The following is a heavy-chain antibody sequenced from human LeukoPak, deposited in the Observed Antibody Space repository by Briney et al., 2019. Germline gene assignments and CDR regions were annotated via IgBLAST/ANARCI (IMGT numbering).Heavy chain of an antibody. CDR1: GVSFSGYY. CDR2: INHSGST. J-gene: IGHJ6*04. Sequence: PSETLSLTCAVYGVSFSGYYWSWVRQPPGKGLEWVGEINHSGSTNYNPSLKSRVTISVDTSKNQFSLKLSSVTAADTAVYYCARGGNGLWFGKYYYYYGMDVWGKGTTVTVSS. V-gene: IGHV4-34*01. CDR3: ARGGNGLWFGKYYYYYGMDV. D-gene: IGHD3-10*01.